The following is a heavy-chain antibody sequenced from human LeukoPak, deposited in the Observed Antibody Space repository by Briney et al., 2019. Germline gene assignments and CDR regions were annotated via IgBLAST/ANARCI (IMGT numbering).Heavy chain of an antibody. CDR2: IYTSGST. J-gene: IGHJ5*02. V-gene: IGHV4-4*07. CDR1: GGSISSYY. Sequence: PSETLSLTCTVSGGSISSYYWSWIRQPAGKGLEWIGRIYTSGSTNYNPSLKSRVTMSVDTSKNQFSLKLSSVTAADTAVYYCAREASPRGLNWFDPWGQGTLVTVSS. CDR3: AREASPRGLNWFDP. D-gene: IGHD3-10*01.